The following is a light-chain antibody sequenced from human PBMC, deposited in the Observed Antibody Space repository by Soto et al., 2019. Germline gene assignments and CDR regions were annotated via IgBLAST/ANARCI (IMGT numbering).Light chain of an antibody. CDR3: SSYTASSTVI. V-gene: IGLV2-14*03. CDR1: VSDVGNYNY. CDR2: DVR. J-gene: IGLJ2*01. Sequence: QSALPQPASVSGSPGQSSTISCTGTVSDVGNYNYVTWYQQHPGKAPKRMIYDVRNRPSGVSNRFSGSKSGNTSSLTISWLQAEDEAEYHCSSYTASSTVIFGGGTKLTVL.